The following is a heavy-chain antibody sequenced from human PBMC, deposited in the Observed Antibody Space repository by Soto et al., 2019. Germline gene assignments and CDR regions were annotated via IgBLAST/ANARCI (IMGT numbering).Heavy chain of an antibody. V-gene: IGHV4-39*01. D-gene: IGHD2-15*01. CDR2: TYYSGTT. CDR1: GGSISSDSYS. CDR3: ALFCSRGSCYRTAFWYFDL. Sequence: QLQLQESGPGLLKPSETLSLTCAVSGGSISSDSYSWGWIRQPPGKGLEWIGSTYYSGTTYNNPSLTSQVTISVDTTGNQFSVRLSSVTAADTAVYYCALFCSRGSCYRTAFWYFDLWGRGTLVTVSS. J-gene: IGHJ2*01.